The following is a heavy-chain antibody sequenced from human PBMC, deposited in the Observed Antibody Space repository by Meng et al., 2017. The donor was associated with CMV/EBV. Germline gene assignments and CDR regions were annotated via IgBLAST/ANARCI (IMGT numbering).Heavy chain of an antibody. CDR2: IRYDGSNK. CDR3: ARDPNYYDSSGGVDYYGMDV. V-gene: IGHV3-30*02. CDR1: GFTFSSYG. Sequence: GSLRLPCAASGFTFSSYGMHWVRQAPGKGLEWVAFIRYDGSNKYYADSVKGRFTISRDNAKNSLYLQMNSLRAEDTAVYYCARDPNYYDSSGGVDYYGMDVWGQGTTVTVSS. D-gene: IGHD3-22*01. J-gene: IGHJ6*02.